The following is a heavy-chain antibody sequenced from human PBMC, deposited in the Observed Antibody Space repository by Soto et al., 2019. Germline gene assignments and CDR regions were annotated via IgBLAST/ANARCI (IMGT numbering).Heavy chain of an antibody. V-gene: IGHV3-9*01. CDR3: ASAGSSRGLWLGPDY. J-gene: IGHJ4*02. Sequence: SLRLSCTTSGLTFDAYAMHWVVQLPGKGLEWVSGLSWNIVSASYMDSVRGRFTISRDNSKNTLNLQMDSLRPEDTAVYYCASAGSSRGLWLGPDYWGQGTQVPVSS. CDR2: LSWNIVSA. CDR1: GLTFDAYA. D-gene: IGHD5-18*01.